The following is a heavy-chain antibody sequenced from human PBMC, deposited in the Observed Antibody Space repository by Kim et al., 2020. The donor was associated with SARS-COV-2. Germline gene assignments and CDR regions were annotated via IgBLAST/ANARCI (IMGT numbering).Heavy chain of an antibody. CDR1: GGSFSSGSHL. D-gene: IGHD2-15*01. CDR2: IFYTGTT. Sequence: SETLSLTCTVSGGSFSSGSHLWGWIRQPPEGGLEWIGSIFYTGTTYYSPSLKSRVTISLDTFKSQFSLQLTSVTAADTAVYYCAKHPAYHLDDNGAKGCWGLGTLVTVSSGPRDVAARQLFPGVLALSSQRDNWFDPWGQGTLVSVP. CDR3: AKHPAYHLDDNGAKGCWGLGTLVTVSSGPRDVAARQLFPGVLALSSQRDNWFDP. V-gene: IGHV4-39*01. J-gene: IGHJ5*02.